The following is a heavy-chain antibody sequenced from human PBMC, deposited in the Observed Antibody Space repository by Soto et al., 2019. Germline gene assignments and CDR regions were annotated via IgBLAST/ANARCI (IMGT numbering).Heavy chain of an antibody. CDR2: INPNNGAT. Sequence: QVQLVQPGAEVQKPGASVKVSCKAPRYIFTAYFMHWVRQAPGQGLEWMGWINPNNGATHYGLSFQGRVTITRDTSISTAYMELSSLRSDDTAVYYCASHDPGARFDPWGQGTLVIVSS. D-gene: IGHD1-1*01. J-gene: IGHJ5*02. CDR1: RYIFTAYF. V-gene: IGHV1-2*02. CDR3: ASHDPGARFDP.